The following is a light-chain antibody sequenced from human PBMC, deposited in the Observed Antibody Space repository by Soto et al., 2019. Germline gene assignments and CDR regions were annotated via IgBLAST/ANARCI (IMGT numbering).Light chain of an antibody. CDR1: SSDVGSHNL. Sequence: QSVLTQPASVSGSPGQSIIMSCTGTSSDVGSHNLVSWYQQYPGKAPKLIIFEASKRPSGVSNRFSGSKSGSTASLTISGLQAEDEADYYCCSNAAGSTYVFGSGTKVTVL. V-gene: IGLV2-23*01. CDR3: CSNAAGSTYV. J-gene: IGLJ1*01. CDR2: EAS.